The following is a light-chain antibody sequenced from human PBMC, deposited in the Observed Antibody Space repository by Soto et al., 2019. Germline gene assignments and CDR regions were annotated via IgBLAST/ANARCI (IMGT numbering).Light chain of an antibody. CDR1: QSVSIN. CDR3: QQYNDWKT. V-gene: IGKV3-15*01. J-gene: IGKJ1*01. Sequence: EIVMTQSPATLSVSPGERATLSCRASQSVSINLAWYQQKPGQAPSLLIYGASTRATGIPARFSGSGSGTEFTLTISSLQSEDFAVYYCQQYNDWKTFGQGTKV. CDR2: GAS.